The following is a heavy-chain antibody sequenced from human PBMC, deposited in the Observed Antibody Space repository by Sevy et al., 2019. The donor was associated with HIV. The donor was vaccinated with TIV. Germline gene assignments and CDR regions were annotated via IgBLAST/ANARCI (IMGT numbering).Heavy chain of an antibody. Sequence: ASVKVSCKTSGYTFNSYSITWVRQAPGQGLEWMGWVSPHNADRNGAQRFQGRVTLTTDTSTVTAYMELRSLRSDDTALYYCAKSRGSSGFLHWGPGTMVTVSS. CDR1: GYTFNSYS. CDR2: VSPHNADR. V-gene: IGHV1-18*01. D-gene: IGHD6-19*01. CDR3: AKSRGSSGFLH. J-gene: IGHJ4*02.